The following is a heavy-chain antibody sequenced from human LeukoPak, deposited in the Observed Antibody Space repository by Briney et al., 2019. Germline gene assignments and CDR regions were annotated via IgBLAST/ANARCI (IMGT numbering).Heavy chain of an antibody. CDR2: IKEDGSEK. D-gene: IGHD1-26*01. CDR1: GFTFSNYW. CDR3: ARASESAVGATSG. Sequence: GGSLRLSCAASGFTFSNYWMSWVRQAPGKGLEWVANIKEDGSEKYYVDSVKGRFTISRDNAKNSLYLQMNGLRAEDTAVYYCARASESAVGATSGWGQGTLVTVSS. V-gene: IGHV3-7*01. J-gene: IGHJ4*02.